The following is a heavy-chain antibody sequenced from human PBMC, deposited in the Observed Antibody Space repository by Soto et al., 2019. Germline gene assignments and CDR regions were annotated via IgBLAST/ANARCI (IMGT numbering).Heavy chain of an antibody. CDR2: IYYSGST. D-gene: IGHD1-26*01. CDR3: ARGWEVSNYFDY. Sequence: KTSETLSLTCTVSGGSISSYYWSWIRQPPGKGLEWIGYIYYSGSTNYNPSLKSRVTISVDTSKNQFSLKLSSVTAADTAVYYCARGWEVSNYFDYWGQGTLVTVSS. J-gene: IGHJ4*02. V-gene: IGHV4-59*01. CDR1: GGSISSYY.